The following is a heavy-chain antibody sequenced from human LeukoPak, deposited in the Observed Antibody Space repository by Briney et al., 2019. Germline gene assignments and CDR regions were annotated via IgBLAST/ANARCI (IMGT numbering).Heavy chain of an antibody. J-gene: IGHJ6*03. V-gene: IGHV1-18*01. Sequence: ASVKVSCKASGYTFTNYGIIWVRQAPGQGLEWMGWISAYNGNTKYAQKFQGRVTITADKSTSTAYMELSSLRSEDTAVYYCASPGAYDFWSGYAYPRYYYYYMDVWGKGTTVTVSS. CDR1: GYTFTNYG. CDR2: ISAYNGNT. CDR3: ASPGAYDFWSGYAYPRYYYYYMDV. D-gene: IGHD3-3*01.